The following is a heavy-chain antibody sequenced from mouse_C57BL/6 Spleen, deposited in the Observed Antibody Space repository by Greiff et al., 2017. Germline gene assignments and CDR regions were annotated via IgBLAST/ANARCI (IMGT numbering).Heavy chain of an antibody. CDR3: AKIGYGSDAMDY. Sequence: VQLQQSGPGLVKPSPCLSISCTASGFSLTSYGVHWVRQSPGKGLEWLGVIWRGGSTDYNAAFMSSLSITKDNSKSHVFLNMNSLQADDTAIYYCAKIGYGSDAMDYWGQGTSVTVSS. V-gene: IGHV2-5*01. J-gene: IGHJ4*01. CDR2: IWRGGST. D-gene: IGHD1-1*01. CDR1: GFSLTSYG.